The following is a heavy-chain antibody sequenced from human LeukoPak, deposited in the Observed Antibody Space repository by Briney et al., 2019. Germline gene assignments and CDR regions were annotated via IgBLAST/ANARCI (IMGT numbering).Heavy chain of an antibody. D-gene: IGHD1-7*01. J-gene: IGHJ3*01. Sequence: SETLSLTCTVSGGSISSYYWSWIRQPPGKGLEWIGYIYTSGSTNYNPSLKSRVTISVDTSKNLFSLKLSSVTAADTAVYYCARSTGTTLLGFWGQGTMVTVSS. CDR3: ARSTGTTLLGF. CDR1: GGSISSYY. CDR2: IYTSGST. V-gene: IGHV4-4*09.